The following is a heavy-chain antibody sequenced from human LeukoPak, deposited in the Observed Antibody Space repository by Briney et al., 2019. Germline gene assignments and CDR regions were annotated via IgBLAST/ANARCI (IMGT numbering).Heavy chain of an antibody. J-gene: IGHJ3*02. CDR1: GFTFSNAW. Sequence: GGSLRLSCAASGFTFSNAWMSWVRQAPGKGLEWVSNISGGGSGGSTYYADSVKGRFTISRDNSKNTLYLQMNSLRAEDTAVYYCANDDYYDSSGQLDAFDIWGQGTMVTVSS. D-gene: IGHD3-22*01. V-gene: IGHV3-23*01. CDR3: ANDDYYDSSGQLDAFDI. CDR2: ISGGGSGGST.